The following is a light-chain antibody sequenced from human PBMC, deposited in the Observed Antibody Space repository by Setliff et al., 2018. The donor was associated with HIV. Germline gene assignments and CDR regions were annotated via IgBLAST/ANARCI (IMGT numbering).Light chain of an antibody. CDR2: TNN. V-gene: IGLV1-44*01. CDR1: SSNIGSNT. J-gene: IGLJ1*01. CDR3: AAWDDSLNGSYV. Sequence: LTQPPSASGTPGQRVTISCSGSSSNIGSNTVNWYQQLPGTAPKLLIYTNNQRPSGVPDRFSVSKSGTSASLAISGLQSEDEADYYCAAWDDSLNGSYVFGSGTKVTVL.